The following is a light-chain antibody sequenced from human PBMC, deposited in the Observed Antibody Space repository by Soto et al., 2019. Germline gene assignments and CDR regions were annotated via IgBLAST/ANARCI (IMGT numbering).Light chain of an antibody. CDR3: MQGSHWPHT. V-gene: IGKV2-29*03. J-gene: IGKJ1*01. Sequence: DITMSQSPLSLPVTPGEPASISCSSSHSLLHSNGYNYLDWYLQKPGQPPQLLIYEVSNRFSGVPDRFSGSGSGTDFTLKISSVEPEDVAVYYCMQGSHWPHTFGQGTKVDIK. CDR1: HSLLHSNGYNY. CDR2: EVS.